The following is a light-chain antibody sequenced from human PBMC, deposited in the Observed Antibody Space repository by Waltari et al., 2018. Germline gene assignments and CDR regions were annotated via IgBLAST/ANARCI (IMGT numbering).Light chain of an antibody. Sequence: QSALTQPVPVSRSPGQLRTTPSTGTRRDVGFYNYVSWYQQHPGKAPKLMIYDVSERPSGVTNRFSGSKSGNTASLTISGLQAEDEADYYCNSYAGSSSWVFGGGTKLTV. J-gene: IGLJ3*02. V-gene: IGLV2-14*01. CDR2: DVS. CDR1: RRDVGFYNY. CDR3: NSYAGSSSWV.